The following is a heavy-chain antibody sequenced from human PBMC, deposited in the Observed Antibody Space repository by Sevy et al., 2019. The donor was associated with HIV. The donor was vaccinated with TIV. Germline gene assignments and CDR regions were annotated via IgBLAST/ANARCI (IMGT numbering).Heavy chain of an antibody. D-gene: IGHD2-21*02. V-gene: IGHV3-30-3*01. J-gene: IGHJ6*02. CDR1: GFTFSSYA. Sequence: GGSLRLSCAASGFTFSSYAMHWVRQAPGKGLEWVAVISYDGSNKYYADSMKGRFTISRDNSKNTLYLQMNSLRAEDTAVYYCARDVGGNSHYYYYYGMDVWGQGTTVTVSS. CDR2: ISYDGSNK. CDR3: ARDVGGNSHYYYYYGMDV.